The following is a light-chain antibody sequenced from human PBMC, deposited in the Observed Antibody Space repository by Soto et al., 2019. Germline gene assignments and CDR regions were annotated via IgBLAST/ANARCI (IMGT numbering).Light chain of an antibody. CDR1: NSNIGNNK. J-gene: IGLJ1*01. CDR2: TSN. CDR3: ATWDDSLHGYV. Sequence: QSVLTQPASVSGSPGQRVTISCSGSNSNIGNNKVNWYQQLPGTAPKLLIYTSNQRPSGVPDRFSGSKSGTSASLAISGLQSEDEADYYCATWDDSLHGYVFGTGTKVTVL. V-gene: IGLV1-44*01.